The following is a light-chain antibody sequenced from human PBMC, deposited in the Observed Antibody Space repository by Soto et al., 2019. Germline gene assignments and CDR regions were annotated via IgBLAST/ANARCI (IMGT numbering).Light chain of an antibody. J-gene: IGLJ2*01. CDR1: SSNIRSNT. CDR3: QSYDSSLSVYVV. V-gene: IGLV1-44*01. CDR2: SNN. Sequence: QAVVTQPPSASGTPGQRVTISCSGSSSNIRSNTVNWYQQLPGTAPKLLIYSNNQRPSGVPDRFSGSKSGTSASLAITGLQAEDEADYYCQSYDSSLSVYVVFGGGTKLTVL.